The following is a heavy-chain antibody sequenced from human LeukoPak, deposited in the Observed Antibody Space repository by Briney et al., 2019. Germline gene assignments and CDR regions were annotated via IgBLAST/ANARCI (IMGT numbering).Heavy chain of an antibody. CDR1: GFTFSSYG. D-gene: IGHD3-16*01. CDR3: ANVGSYGHFDY. V-gene: IGHV3-30*18. Sequence: GGSLRLSCAASGFTFSSYGMHWVRQAPGKGLEWVAVISYDGSNKYYADSVKGRFTISRDNSKNTLYLQMNSLRAEDTAVYYCANVGSYGHFDYWGQGTLVTVSP. CDR2: ISYDGSNK. J-gene: IGHJ4*02.